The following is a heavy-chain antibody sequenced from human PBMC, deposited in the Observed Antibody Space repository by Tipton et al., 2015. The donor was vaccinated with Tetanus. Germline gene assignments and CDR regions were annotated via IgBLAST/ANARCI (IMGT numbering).Heavy chain of an antibody. D-gene: IGHD3-22*01. CDR1: GFTFSSYS. Sequence: SLRLSCAASGFTFSSYSMNWVRQAPGKGLEWVSYISSSSSIIYYADSVKGRFTISRDNAKNSLYLQMNSLRAEDTAVYCRARGLYYYDSSGYLQGDYWGQGTLVTVSS. J-gene: IGHJ4*02. CDR3: ARGLYYYDSSGYLQGDY. V-gene: IGHV3-48*01. CDR2: ISSSSSII.